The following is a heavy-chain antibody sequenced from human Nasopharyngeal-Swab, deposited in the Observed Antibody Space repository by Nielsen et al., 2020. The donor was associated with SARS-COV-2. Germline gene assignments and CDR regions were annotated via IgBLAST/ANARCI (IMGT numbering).Heavy chain of an antibody. CDR1: GGSISSSNW. J-gene: IGHJ6*03. D-gene: IGHD6-13*01. Sequence: SETLSLTCAVSGGSISSSNWWSWVRRPPGKGLEWIGEIYHSGSTNYNPSLKSRVTISVDKSKNQFSLKLSSVTAADTAVYYCARGIAAAGTRFHYYYYYYMDVWGKGTTVTVSS. V-gene: IGHV4-4*02. CDR2: IYHSGST. CDR3: ARGIAAAGTRFHYYYYYYMDV.